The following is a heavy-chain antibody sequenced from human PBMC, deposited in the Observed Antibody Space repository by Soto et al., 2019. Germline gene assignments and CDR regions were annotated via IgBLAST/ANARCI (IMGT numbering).Heavy chain of an antibody. D-gene: IGHD3-10*01. Sequence: GGSLSLSCAASGFTFINFDLNWVRQAPGKGLEWMALISYDGSNKYDADSVKGRFTISRDNSKDTLYLQVNSLRAEDTAVYYCAKAYYYGSGSYSIWFDPWGQGTLVTVSS. CDR2: ISYDGSNK. J-gene: IGHJ5*02. CDR3: AKAYYYGSGSYSIWFDP. CDR1: GFTFINFD. V-gene: IGHV3-30*18.